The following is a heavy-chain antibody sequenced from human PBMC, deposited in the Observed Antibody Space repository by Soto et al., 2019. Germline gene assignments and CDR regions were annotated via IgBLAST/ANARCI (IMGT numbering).Heavy chain of an antibody. Sequence: QVRLVQSEAEVKKAGSSVKVSCKASGCTFSSDAVTWVRQAPGQGLEWMGGVIAIFANANYAQKFQDRATLTVDKSTSTVYMELSSLTSEDTAMYYCARCPSDSSGTVHLDSWGQGTLVTVT. J-gene: IGHJ4*02. CDR2: VIAIFANA. D-gene: IGHD3-22*01. V-gene: IGHV1-69*06. CDR1: GCTFSSDA. CDR3: ARCPSDSSGTVHLDS.